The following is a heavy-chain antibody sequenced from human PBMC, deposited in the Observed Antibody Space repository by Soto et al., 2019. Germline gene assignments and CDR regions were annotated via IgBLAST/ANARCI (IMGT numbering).Heavy chain of an antibody. CDR1: GGSFSGYY. J-gene: IGHJ6*03. V-gene: IGHV4-34*01. Sequence: QVQLQQWGAGLLKPSETLSLTCAVYGGSFSGYYWSWIRQPPGKGLEWIGEINHSGSTNYNPSLKIRVTISVHTSKNQFSLQLSSVTAADTAVYYCARGITMVRGVMAYYMDVWGKGTTVTVSS. CDR3: ARGITMVRGVMAYYMDV. D-gene: IGHD3-10*01. CDR2: INHSGST.